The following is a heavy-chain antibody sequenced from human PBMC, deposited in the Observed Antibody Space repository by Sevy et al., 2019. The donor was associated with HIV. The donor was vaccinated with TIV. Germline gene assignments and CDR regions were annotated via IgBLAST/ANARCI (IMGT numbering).Heavy chain of an antibody. Sequence: GGSLRLSCAASGFTFSNYGMHWVRQAPGKGLEWVAFIRYDGSTKYYIDSVKGRFTISRDNSKNTLYLQMSSLRGEDTAVYYCAKGPRPMISLEGAADYWGQGTQVTVSS. CDR1: GFTFSNYG. J-gene: IGHJ4*02. V-gene: IGHV3-30*02. CDR2: IRYDGSTK. CDR3: AKGPRPMISLEGAADY. D-gene: IGHD3-16*01.